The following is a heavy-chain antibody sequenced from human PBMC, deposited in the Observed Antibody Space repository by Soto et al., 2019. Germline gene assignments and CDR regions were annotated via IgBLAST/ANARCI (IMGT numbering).Heavy chain of an antibody. D-gene: IGHD3-22*01. CDR2: ISAYNGNT. CDR1: GYTITSYG. Sequence: GASVKVSCTDSGYTITSYGISWVRQAPGQGLEWMGWISAYNGNTNYAQKLQGRVTMTTDTSTSTAYMELRSLRSDDTAVYYCARLNGRYYYDSSGYYFGDYWGQGTLVTVSS. CDR3: ARLNGRYYYDSSGYYFGDY. J-gene: IGHJ4*02. V-gene: IGHV1-18*01.